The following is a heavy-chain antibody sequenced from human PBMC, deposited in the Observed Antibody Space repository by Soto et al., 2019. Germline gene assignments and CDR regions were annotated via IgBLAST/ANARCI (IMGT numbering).Heavy chain of an antibody. D-gene: IGHD3-10*01. V-gene: IGHV3-23*01. Sequence: GGSLRLSCAASGVTFSSYAMSWVRQAPGKGLEWVSAISGSGGSTYYADSVKGRFTISRDNSKNTLYLQMNSLRAEDTAVYYWAKGRLDGPGPWGKGTLVTVSS. CDR2: ISGSGGST. J-gene: IGHJ5*02. CDR1: GVTFSSYA. CDR3: AKGRLDGPGP.